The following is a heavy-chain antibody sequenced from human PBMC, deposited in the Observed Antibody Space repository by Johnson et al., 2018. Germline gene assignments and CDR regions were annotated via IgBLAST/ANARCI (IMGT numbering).Heavy chain of an antibody. D-gene: IGHD1-26*01. CDR2: IYSGGST. V-gene: IGHV3-66*02. Sequence: VQLVESGGGVVQPGRSLRLSCAASGFTVSSNYMNWVRQAPGKGLEWVSVIYSGGSTYYADAVKGRFTISSVNSKNPLYLQMNSLRAEDTAVYYCASASGSYYWAFDIWGQGTMVTVSS. CDR1: GFTVSSNY. CDR3: ASASGSYYWAFDI. J-gene: IGHJ3*02.